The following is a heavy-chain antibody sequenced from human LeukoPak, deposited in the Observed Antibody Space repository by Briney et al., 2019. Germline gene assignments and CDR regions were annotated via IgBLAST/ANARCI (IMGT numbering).Heavy chain of an antibody. D-gene: IGHD3-16*02. V-gene: IGHV3-33*07. CDR2: IWYDGSNK. CDR1: GFTFSRKS. J-gene: IGHJ4*02. CDR3: ARGDDYVWGSYRHPSDYFDY. Sequence: PGGSLRLSCAASGFTFSRKSMIWVRQAPGKGLEWVAVIWYDGSNKYYADSVKGRFTISRDNSKNTLYLQMNSLRAEDTAVYYCARGDDYVWGSYRHPSDYFDYWGQGTLVTVSS.